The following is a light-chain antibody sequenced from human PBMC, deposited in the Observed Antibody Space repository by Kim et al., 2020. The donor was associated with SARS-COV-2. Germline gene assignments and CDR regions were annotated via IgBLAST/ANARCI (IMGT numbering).Light chain of an antibody. CDR2: SDD. J-gene: IGLJ1*01. Sequence: QLVLTQSPSASATPGQRVTISCSGSTSNIGSYSVNWYQQLPGTAPKLLIYSDDQRPSGVPERFSGSKSGTSASLAISGLQSEDEADFFCAAWDDSLDIYVFGTGTKVTVL. CDR3: AAWDDSLDIYV. V-gene: IGLV1-44*01. CDR1: TSNIGSYS.